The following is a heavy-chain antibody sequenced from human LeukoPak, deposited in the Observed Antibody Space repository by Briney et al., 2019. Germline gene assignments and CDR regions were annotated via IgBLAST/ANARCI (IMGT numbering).Heavy chain of an antibody. Sequence: SETLSLTCPVPGGSISSYYWSWIRQPPGKGLEWIGFIYYSGSTNYNPSLKSRVTMSVDTSKNLFSLKLNSVTAADTAVYYCARGGDPYSSSSGRTFDFWGQGTMVTVSS. CDR2: IYYSGST. D-gene: IGHD6-6*01. J-gene: IGHJ3*01. CDR3: ARGGDPYSSSSGRTFDF. CDR1: GGSISSYY. V-gene: IGHV4-59*01.